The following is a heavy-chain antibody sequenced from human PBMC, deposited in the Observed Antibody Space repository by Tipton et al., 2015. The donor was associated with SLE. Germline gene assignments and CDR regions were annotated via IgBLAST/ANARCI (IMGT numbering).Heavy chain of an antibody. CDR2: IYTSGST. D-gene: IGHD7-27*01. CDR1: GGSISSGSYY. CDR3: ARFSWGVGLDY. J-gene: IGHJ4*02. V-gene: IGHV4-61*02. Sequence: LRLSCTVSGGSISSGSYYWSWIRQPAGKGLEWIGRIYTSGSTNYNPSLKSRVTISVDTSKNQFSLKLSSVTAADTAVYYCARFSWGVGLDYWGQGTLVTVSS.